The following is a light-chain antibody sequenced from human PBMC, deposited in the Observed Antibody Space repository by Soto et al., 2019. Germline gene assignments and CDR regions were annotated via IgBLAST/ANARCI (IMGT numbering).Light chain of an antibody. J-gene: IGKJ3*01. CDR3: QQSYSALFT. CDR2: EAS. CDR1: LSIHSY. Sequence: DIQMTQSPSSLSASVGDRVTITCRASLSIHSYLNWYQQKPGKAPRLLILEASSLQGGVPSRFSGSGSGTDFTLTISSLQPEDFATYYCQQSYSALFTFGPGTKVDMK. V-gene: IGKV1-39*01.